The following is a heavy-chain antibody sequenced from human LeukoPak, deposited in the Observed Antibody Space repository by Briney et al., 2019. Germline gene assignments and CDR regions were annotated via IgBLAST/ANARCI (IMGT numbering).Heavy chain of an antibody. CDR2: IYYSGST. V-gene: IGHV4-59*08. D-gene: IGHD3-22*01. CDR3: ARHNRDSSEAYYFDY. Sequence: PSETLSLTCTVSGGSISGYYWSWIRQPPGKGLEWIGYIYYSGSTNYNPSLKSRVTISVDTSKNQFSLKLSSVTAADTAVYYCARHNRDSSEAYYFDYWGQGTLVTVSS. J-gene: IGHJ4*02. CDR1: GGSISGYY.